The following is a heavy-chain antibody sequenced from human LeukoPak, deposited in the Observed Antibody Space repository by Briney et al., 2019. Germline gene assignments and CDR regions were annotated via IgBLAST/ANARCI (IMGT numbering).Heavy chain of an antibody. CDR1: GFTFSSYA. V-gene: IGHV3-64D*06. CDR3: VKEENILSGYPSLWVL. D-gene: IGHD3-9*01. CDR2: ISSNGGST. Sequence: PGGSLRLSCSASGFTFSSYAMHWVRQAPGKGLEYVSAISSNGGSTYYADSVKGRFTISRDNSKNTLYLQMSSLRAEDTAVYYCVKEENILSGYPSLWVLWGQRTLVTVSS. J-gene: IGHJ4*02.